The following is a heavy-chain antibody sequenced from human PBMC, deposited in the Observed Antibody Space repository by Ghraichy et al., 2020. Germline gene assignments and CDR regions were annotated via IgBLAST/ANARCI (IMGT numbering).Heavy chain of an antibody. CDR2: IYTSGST. Sequence: SQTLSLTCTVSGGSISSYYWSWIRQPPGKGLEWIGYIYTSGSTNYNPSLKSRVTISVDTSKNQFSLKLSSVTAADTAVYYCARHVTTIFGVDAFDIWGQGTMVTVSS. V-gene: IGHV4-4*09. D-gene: IGHD3-3*01. CDR3: ARHVTTIFGVDAFDI. CDR1: GGSISSYY. J-gene: IGHJ3*02.